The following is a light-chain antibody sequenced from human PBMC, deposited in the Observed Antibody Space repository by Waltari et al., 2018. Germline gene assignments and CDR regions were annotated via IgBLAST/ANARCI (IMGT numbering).Light chain of an antibody. J-gene: IGLJ3*02. CDR1: VVAKKY. V-gene: IGLV3-27*01. CDR3: YSAADNKYWV. CDR2: KDT. Sequence: SCELTQPSSVSVSRGQTARITCSGDVVAKKYGRWFQQKPGQAPVLLIYKDTERPSGIPERFSGSRSGTTVTLTISGAQVEDDADYYCYSAADNKYWVFGGGTKLTVL.